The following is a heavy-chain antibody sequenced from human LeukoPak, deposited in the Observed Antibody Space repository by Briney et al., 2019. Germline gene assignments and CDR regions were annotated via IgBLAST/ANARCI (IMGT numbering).Heavy chain of an antibody. CDR1: GGSINSHF. V-gene: IGHV4-59*11. D-gene: IGHD6-25*01. Sequence: PSETLSLTCTVSGGSINSHFWSWIRQPPGKGLEWIANIYHTGSTNYNPSLSSRVTISIDTAKNQFSLKLTSVTAADTAVYYCARRGRNSSGWQDYLWGQGTLVTVSS. CDR3: ARRGRNSSGWQDYL. J-gene: IGHJ4*02. CDR2: IYHTGST.